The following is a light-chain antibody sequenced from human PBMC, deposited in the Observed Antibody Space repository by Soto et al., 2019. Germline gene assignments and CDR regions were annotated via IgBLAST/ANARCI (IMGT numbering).Light chain of an antibody. J-gene: IGLJ1*01. CDR1: SGDVGDYNF. V-gene: IGLV2-14*01. Sequence: QSALTQPACVSGCPGQSITISCTGTSGDVGDYNFVSWFQQHPGKAPRLLIYEVSHRPSGVSHRFSGSKSGNTAYLTISGLQAEDEADYSCSSYTSSSTVVFGSGTKVTVL. CDR3: SSYTSSSTVV. CDR2: EVS.